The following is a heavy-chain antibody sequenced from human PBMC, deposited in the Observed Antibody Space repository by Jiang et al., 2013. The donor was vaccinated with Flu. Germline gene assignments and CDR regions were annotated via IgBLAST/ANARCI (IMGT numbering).Heavy chain of an antibody. CDR1: GFTFSSYA. Sequence: RLSCAASGFTFSSYAMHWVRQAPGKGLEWVAVISYDGSNKYYADSVKGRFTISRDNSKNTLYLQMNSLRDEDTAVYYCARDLGGWLSDQSDYWSQGTLVTVSS. V-gene: IGHV3-30*04. D-gene: IGHD3-22*01. J-gene: IGHJ4*02. CDR2: ISYDGSNK. CDR3: ARDLGGWLSDQSDY.